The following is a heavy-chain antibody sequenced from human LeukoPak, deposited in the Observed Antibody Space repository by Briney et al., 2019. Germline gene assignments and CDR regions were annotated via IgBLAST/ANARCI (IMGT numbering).Heavy chain of an antibody. Sequence: PSETLSLTCAVYGGSFSGYYWSWIRQPPGKGLEWIGEINHSGSTNYNPSLKSRVTISVDTSKNQFSLKLSSVTAADTAVYYCARDSNPYYYYYMDVWGKGTTVTVSS. D-gene: IGHD1-14*01. CDR1: GGSFSGYY. J-gene: IGHJ6*03. CDR2: INHSGST. CDR3: ARDSNPYYYYYMDV. V-gene: IGHV4-34*01.